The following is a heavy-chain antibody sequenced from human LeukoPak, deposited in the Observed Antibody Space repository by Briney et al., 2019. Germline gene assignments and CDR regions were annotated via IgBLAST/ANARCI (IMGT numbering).Heavy chain of an antibody. CDR2: ISAYNGNT. Sequence: ASVKVSYKASGYTFTSYGISWVRQAPGQGLEWMGWISAYNGNTNYAQKLQGRVTMTTDTPTSTAYMELRSLRSDDTAVYYCALSYYYDSSGYYYYYGMDVWGQGTTVTVSS. V-gene: IGHV1-18*01. J-gene: IGHJ6*02. CDR3: ALSYYYDSSGYYYYYGMDV. CDR1: GYTFTSYG. D-gene: IGHD3-22*01.